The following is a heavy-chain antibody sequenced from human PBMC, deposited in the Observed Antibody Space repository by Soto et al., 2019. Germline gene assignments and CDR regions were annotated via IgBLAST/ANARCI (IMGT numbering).Heavy chain of an antibody. Sequence: PGGSLRLSCAASGFTFSSYSMNWVRQAPGKGLEWVSSISSSSSYIYYADSVKGRFTISRDNAKNSLYLQMNSLRAEDTAVYYCARDSRIFGVVTIPVDYWGQGTL. CDR1: GFTFSSYS. V-gene: IGHV3-21*01. CDR2: ISSSSSYI. CDR3: ARDSRIFGVVTIPVDY. D-gene: IGHD3-3*02. J-gene: IGHJ4*02.